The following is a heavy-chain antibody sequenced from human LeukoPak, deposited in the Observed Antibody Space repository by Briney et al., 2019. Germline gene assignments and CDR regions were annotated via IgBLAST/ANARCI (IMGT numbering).Heavy chain of an antibody. Sequence: PSETLSLTCTVSGGSISSYYWSWIRQPPGKGLEWIGEINHSGSTNYNPSLKSRVTISVDTSKNQFSLKLSSVTAADTAVYYCAIGLHYYDSSDHWGQGTLVTVSS. CDR2: INHSGST. D-gene: IGHD3-22*01. V-gene: IGHV4-34*01. CDR3: AIGLHYYDSSDH. CDR1: GGSISSYY. J-gene: IGHJ4*02.